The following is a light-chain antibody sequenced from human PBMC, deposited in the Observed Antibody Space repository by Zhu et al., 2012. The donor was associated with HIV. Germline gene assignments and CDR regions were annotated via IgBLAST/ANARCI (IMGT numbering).Light chain of an antibody. Sequence: EIVLTQSPDTLSLSPGERATLSCRASQALSSAYLAWYQHKPDQAPRLLIYGTSARATGIPDRFSGSGSGTDFTLTINRLEPEDFAVYYCQQLGTSPPYTFGQGTNVGIK. CDR3: QQLGTSPPYT. CDR1: QALSSAY. CDR2: GTS. V-gene: IGKV3-20*01. J-gene: IGKJ2*01.